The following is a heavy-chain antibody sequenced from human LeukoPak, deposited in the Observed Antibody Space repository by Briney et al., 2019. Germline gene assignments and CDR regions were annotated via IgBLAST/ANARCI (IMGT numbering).Heavy chain of an antibody. D-gene: IGHD2-15*01. CDR2: IYTSGST. J-gene: IGHJ6*03. CDR3: ARGVGADYYYYYYMDV. V-gene: IGHV4-4*07. CDR1: GGSISSYY. Sequence: SETLSLTCTVSGGSISSYYWSWIRQPPGKGLEWIGRIYTSGSTNYNPSLKSRVTMSVDTSKNQFSLKLSSVTAADTAVYYCARGVGADYYYYYYMDVWGKGTTVTVSS.